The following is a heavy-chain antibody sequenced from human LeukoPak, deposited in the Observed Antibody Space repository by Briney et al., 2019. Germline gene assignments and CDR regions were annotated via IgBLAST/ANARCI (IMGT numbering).Heavy chain of an antibody. CDR3: ARDLDYYGSGSFFNI. D-gene: IGHD3-10*01. V-gene: IGHV1-2*02. CDR1: GYTFTAYS. CDR2: INPNSGGT. J-gene: IGHJ3*02. Sequence: ASVKASCKASGYTFTAYSMHWVRQAPGQRREWMGWINPNSGGTNYAQKFQGRVTMTRDTSITTAYMELSRLRSDDTAVYYCARDLDYYGSGSFFNIWGQGTMVTVSS.